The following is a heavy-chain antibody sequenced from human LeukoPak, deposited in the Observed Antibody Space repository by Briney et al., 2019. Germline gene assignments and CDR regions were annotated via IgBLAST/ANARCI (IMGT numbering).Heavy chain of an antibody. J-gene: IGHJ6*03. CDR1: GDSMSSYY. CDR3: ARERGRSYGSVPYYYFYMDV. V-gene: IGHV4-59*01. Sequence: PSETLSLTCTVSGDSMSSYYWSWIRQPPGKGLEWIGYIYYSGSTKYNPSLKSRVTISVDTSKNQFSLKLSSVTAADTAVYYCARERGRSYGSVPYYYFYMDVWGKGTTVTVSS. CDR2: IYYSGST. D-gene: IGHD5-18*01.